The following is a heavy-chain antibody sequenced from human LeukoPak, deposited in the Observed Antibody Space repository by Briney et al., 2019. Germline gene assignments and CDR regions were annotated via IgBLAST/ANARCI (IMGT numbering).Heavy chain of an antibody. Sequence: SQTLSLTCTVSGGSISSGGYYWSWIRQRPGKGLEWIGYIYYSGSTYYNPSLKSRVTISVDTSKNQFSLKLSSVTAADAAVYYCARDYKMAVYAFDIWGQGTMVTVSS. D-gene: IGHD2-8*02. CDR2: IYYSGST. V-gene: IGHV4-31*03. J-gene: IGHJ3*02. CDR1: GGSISSGGYY. CDR3: ARDYKMAVYAFDI.